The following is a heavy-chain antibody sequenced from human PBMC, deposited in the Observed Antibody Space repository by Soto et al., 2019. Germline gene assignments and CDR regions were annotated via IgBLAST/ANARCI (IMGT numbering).Heavy chain of an antibody. V-gene: IGHV4-39*01. Sequence: SETLSLTCTVSGGSISSSSYYWGWIRQPPGKGLEWIGSIYYSGSTYYNPSLKSRVTISVDTSKNQFSLKLSSVTSADTAVYYRARREGRSWLHWYFDLWGRGTLVTVSS. CDR3: ARREGRSWLHWYFDL. CDR1: GGSISSSSYY. CDR2: IYYSGST. J-gene: IGHJ2*01. D-gene: IGHD6-13*01.